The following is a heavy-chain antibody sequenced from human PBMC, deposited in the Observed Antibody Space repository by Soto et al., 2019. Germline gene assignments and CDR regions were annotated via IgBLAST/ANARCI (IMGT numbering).Heavy chain of an antibody. J-gene: IGHJ6*02. V-gene: IGHV4-61*08. Sequence: PSETLSLTCTVSGASVNSGDYYWSWVRQPPGRGLEWIGYIHYSETIYSNPSLKSRVHISVETSRNQVSLKLSSVTAADSAVYFCARARYQLLHPYYYGMDVWGQGTTVTVSS. D-gene: IGHD2-2*01. CDR2: IHYSETI. CDR1: GASVNSGDYY. CDR3: ARARYQLLHPYYYGMDV.